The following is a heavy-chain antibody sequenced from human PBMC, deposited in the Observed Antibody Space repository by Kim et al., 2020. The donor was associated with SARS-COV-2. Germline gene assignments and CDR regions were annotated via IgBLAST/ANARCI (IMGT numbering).Heavy chain of an antibody. J-gene: IGHJ6*02. Sequence: GRFTISRDNAKNSLYLQMNSLRAEDTAVYYCARGQGITGTTLDYYYGMDVWGQGTTVTVSS. CDR3: ARGQGITGTTLDYYYGMDV. V-gene: IGHV3-11*06. D-gene: IGHD1-20*01.